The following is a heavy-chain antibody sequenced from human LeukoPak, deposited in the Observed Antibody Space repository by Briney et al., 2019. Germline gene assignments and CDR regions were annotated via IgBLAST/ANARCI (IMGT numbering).Heavy chain of an antibody. D-gene: IGHD4-23*01. V-gene: IGHV4-34*01. Sequence: PSETLSLTCAVYGRSFSGYYWSWIRQPPGKGLEWIGEINHSGSTNYNPSLKSRVTISVDTSKNQFSLKLSSVTAADTAVYYCARATDHAGNPNFDYWAREPWSPSPQ. J-gene: IGHJ4*02. CDR2: INHSGST. CDR1: GRSFSGYY. CDR3: ARATDHAGNPNFDY.